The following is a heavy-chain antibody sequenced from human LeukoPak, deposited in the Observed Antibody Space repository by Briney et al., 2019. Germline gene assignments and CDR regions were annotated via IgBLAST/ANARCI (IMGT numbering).Heavy chain of an antibody. D-gene: IGHD6-13*01. CDR2: INPNSGGT. CDR1: GYAFSAYY. Sequence: GASVKVSCKASGYAFSAYYMHWVRQAPGQGLEWMGWINPNSGGTNYAQKLQGRVTMTTDTSTSTAYMELRSLRSDDTAVYYCARELGQQLVKKDYWGQGTLVTVSS. V-gene: IGHV1-2*02. CDR3: ARELGQQLVKKDY. J-gene: IGHJ4*02.